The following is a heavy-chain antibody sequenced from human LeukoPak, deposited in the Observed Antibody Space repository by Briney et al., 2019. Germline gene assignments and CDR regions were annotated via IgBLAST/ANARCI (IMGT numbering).Heavy chain of an antibody. V-gene: IGHV4-39*01. J-gene: IGHJ2*01. CDR3: ARPRSSIRGYFDL. D-gene: IGHD3-3*02. CDR2: IYYSGST. CDR1: GGSISSSSYY. Sequence: SETLSLTCTVSGGSISSSSYYWGWIRQPPGKGLEWIGSIYYSGSTYYNPSLKSRVTISVDTSKNQFSLKLSSVTAADTAVYYCARPRSSIRGYFDLWGRGTLVTVSS.